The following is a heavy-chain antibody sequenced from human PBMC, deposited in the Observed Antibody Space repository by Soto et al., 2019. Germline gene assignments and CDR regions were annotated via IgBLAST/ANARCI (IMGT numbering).Heavy chain of an antibody. D-gene: IGHD3-3*01. CDR3: ARAPILVGVTPYENYFDS. Sequence: SVNVSCKASGGTFSNSVISWVRQAPGQGLEWMGGSIPIFGTANYAQKFQGRVTIIADESTSTAYMEVTSLRSEDTAVYYCARAPILVGVTPYENYFDSWGQGTLVTISS. CDR1: GGTFSNSV. V-gene: IGHV1-69*13. J-gene: IGHJ4*02. CDR2: SIPIFGTA.